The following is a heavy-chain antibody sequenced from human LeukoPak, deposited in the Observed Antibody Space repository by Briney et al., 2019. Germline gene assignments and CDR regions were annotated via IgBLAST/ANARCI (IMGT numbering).Heavy chain of an antibody. CDR1: GDSITSGGFY. Sequence: SETLSLTCTVSGDSITSGGFYLSWIRQHPGRGLEWIGYIYYRARTYYNPSLKSRVIVSLDTSKNQFSLNLRSVTAADTAVYYCARDSSGRYYFDYWGRGILVTVSS. V-gene: IGHV4-31*03. J-gene: IGHJ4*02. CDR3: ARDSSGRYYFDY. CDR2: IYYRART. D-gene: IGHD3-22*01.